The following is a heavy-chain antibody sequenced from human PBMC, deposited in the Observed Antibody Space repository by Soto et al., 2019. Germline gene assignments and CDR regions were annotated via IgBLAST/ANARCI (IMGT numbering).Heavy chain of an antibody. J-gene: IGHJ3*02. Sequence: GGSLRLSCAASGFTFSNAWMSWVRQAPGKGLEWVGRIKSKTDGGTTDYAAPVKGRFTISRDDSKNTLYLQMNSLKTEDTAVYYCTVALAARPGAFDAFDIWGQGTMVTVSS. CDR1: GFTFSNAW. CDR2: IKSKTDGGTT. CDR3: TVALAARPGAFDAFDI. V-gene: IGHV3-15*01. D-gene: IGHD6-6*01.